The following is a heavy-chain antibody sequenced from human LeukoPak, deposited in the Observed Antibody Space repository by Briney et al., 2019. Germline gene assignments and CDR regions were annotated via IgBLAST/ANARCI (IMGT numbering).Heavy chain of an antibody. D-gene: IGHD7-27*01. Sequence: GGSLRLACAASGFTSSDYYMSWIRQAPGKGLEWVSYSSPSSRYTNYGDSVKGRFHLPKDNPKKSLFLQMHSPRAEDTALYYCARTNWGEQLDYWGQGTLDSVLS. CDR2: SSPSSRYT. J-gene: IGHJ4*02. CDR1: GFTSSDYY. CDR3: ARTNWGEQLDY. V-gene: IGHV3-11*03.